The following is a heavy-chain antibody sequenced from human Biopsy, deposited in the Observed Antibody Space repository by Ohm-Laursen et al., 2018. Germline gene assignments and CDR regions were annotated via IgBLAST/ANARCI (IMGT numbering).Heavy chain of an antibody. D-gene: IGHD1-14*01. CDR1: GFTFSNYY. J-gene: IGHJ6*02. CDR2: IKRDGTTT. V-gene: IGHV3-74*01. CDR3: ARSPGRDRMDV. Sequence: SLRLSCSASGFTFSNYYMHWVRQAPGKGLLWVSRIKRDGTTTDYAESVKGRFTISRDNAKNTLYLQMNSLRAEDAAVYHCARSPGRDRMDVWGQGTTVIVSS.